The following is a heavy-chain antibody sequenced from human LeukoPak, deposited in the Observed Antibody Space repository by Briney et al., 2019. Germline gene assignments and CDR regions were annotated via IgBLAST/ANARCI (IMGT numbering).Heavy chain of an antibody. J-gene: IGHJ4*02. V-gene: IGHV4-61*02. CDR1: GGSISSGGYY. CDR2: IYSSGTT. Sequence: PSETLSLTCTVSGGSISSGGYYWSWIRQPAGKGLEWIGRIYSSGTTNYNPSLKSRVTMSVDTSKNQFSLKLSSVTAADTAVYYCARDPNYASWGQGTLVTVSS. CDR3: ARDPNYAS.